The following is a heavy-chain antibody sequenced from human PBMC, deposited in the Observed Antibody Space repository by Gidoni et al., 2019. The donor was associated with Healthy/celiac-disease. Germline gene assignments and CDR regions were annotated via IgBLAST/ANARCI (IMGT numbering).Heavy chain of an antibody. Sequence: QVQLVQSGAEVKKPGSSVKFSCKASVGTFSSYAISWVRHAPGQGLEWMGGIMTILGTANDAQKFQGRVTITADESTRTAYMELSSLRSEDTAVYYWARDPYDDDSSGYYQGGYWGQGTLVTVSS. J-gene: IGHJ4*02. V-gene: IGHV1-69*01. CDR1: VGTFSSYA. D-gene: IGHD3-22*01. CDR2: IMTILGTA. CDR3: ARDPYDDDSSGYYQGGY.